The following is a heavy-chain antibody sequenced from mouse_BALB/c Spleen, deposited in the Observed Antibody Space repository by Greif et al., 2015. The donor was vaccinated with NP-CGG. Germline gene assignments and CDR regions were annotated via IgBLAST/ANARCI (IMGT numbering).Heavy chain of an antibody. V-gene: IGHV5-9-4*01. CDR1: GFTFSSYA. D-gene: IGHD3-3*01. J-gene: IGHJ4*01. CDR3: ARDRGYAMDY. Sequence: EVKLMESGGGLVKPGGSLKLSCAASGFTFSSYAMSWVRQSPEKRLEWVAEISSGGSYTYYPDTVTGRFTISRDNAKNTLYLGMSSLRSEDTAMYYCARDRGYAMDYWGQGTSVTVSS. CDR2: ISSGGSYT.